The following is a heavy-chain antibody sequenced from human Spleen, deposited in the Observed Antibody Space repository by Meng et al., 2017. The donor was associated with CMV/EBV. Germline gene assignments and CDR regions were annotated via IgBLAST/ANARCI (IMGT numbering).Heavy chain of an antibody. CDR1: GSISSSNL. CDR2: IYHSGST. D-gene: IGHD6-13*01. Sequence: GSISSSNLWTWVRQVPGKGLEWIGEIYHSGSTNYNPSLKSRVTISVDTSKNQFSLKLSSVTAADTAVYYCARGFYFGYTLGKNWFDPWGQGTLVTVSS. J-gene: IGHJ5*02. CDR3: ARGFYFGYTLGKNWFDP. V-gene: IGHV4-4*02.